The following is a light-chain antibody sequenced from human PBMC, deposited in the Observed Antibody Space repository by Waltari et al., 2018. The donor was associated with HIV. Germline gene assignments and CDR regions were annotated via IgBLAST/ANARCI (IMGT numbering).Light chain of an antibody. CDR1: TSDFGRYNS. V-gene: IGLV2-14*03. CDR2: EVT. Sequence: SELTQPASVSGSPGQSVTISCTATTSDFGRYNSVSWYQQHPGNLPKVIIYEVTSRPSGVPHRFSGSKSGNTASLTISGLQAEDEAIYYCSTHTTTDTLIFGGGTKLTVL. J-gene: IGLJ2*01. CDR3: STHTTTDTLI.